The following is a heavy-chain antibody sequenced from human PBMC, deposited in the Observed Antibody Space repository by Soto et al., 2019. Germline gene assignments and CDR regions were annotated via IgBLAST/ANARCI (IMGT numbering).Heavy chain of an antibody. J-gene: IGHJ6*02. CDR1: GYTFTSYG. Sequence: QVQLVQSGAEVKKPGASVKVSCKASGYTFTSYGINWVRQAPGQGLEWMGWISAYNGNTNYAQKLQGRVTMTTDTSTSTAYMELRSLRSDDTPVYYCARVITGTTFYYYYGMDVWGQGTTVTFSS. CDR3: ARVITGTTFYYYYGMDV. CDR2: ISAYNGNT. V-gene: IGHV1-18*01. D-gene: IGHD1-7*01.